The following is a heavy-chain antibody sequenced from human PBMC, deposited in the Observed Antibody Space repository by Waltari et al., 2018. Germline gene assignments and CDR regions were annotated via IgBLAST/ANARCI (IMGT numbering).Heavy chain of an antibody. V-gene: IGHV3-23*04. D-gene: IGHD2-15*01. J-gene: IGHJ6*02. CDR2: RSVGGGSV. Sequence: VQLVESGGEVAQPGGSLTLSCAASDSTFNTYAVTWVRQAPVRGLEWVAARSVGGGSVYYADSVSGRFAIARDDSKNTAYLHISSLRVEDTAIYYCAKGYCRFGSCPPFYYYFGMDVWGQGTTVTVSS. CDR3: AKGYCRFGSCPPFYYYFGMDV. CDR1: DSTFNTYA.